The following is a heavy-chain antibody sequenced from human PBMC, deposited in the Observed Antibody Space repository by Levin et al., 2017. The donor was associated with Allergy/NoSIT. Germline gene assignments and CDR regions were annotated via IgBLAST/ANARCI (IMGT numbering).Heavy chain of an antibody. J-gene: IGHJ4*02. V-gene: IGHV4-59*01. Sequence: KSSETLSLTCTVSGVSMIGYYWTWIRKSPGKGLEWIGFIGYTGKIKYNPSLKSRISISIDTSKNQFSLELTFVTAADTAVYYCARLPDISGWPFDSWGQGILVTVSS. D-gene: IGHD6-19*01. CDR1: GVSMIGYY. CDR3: ARLPDISGWPFDS. CDR2: IGYTGKI.